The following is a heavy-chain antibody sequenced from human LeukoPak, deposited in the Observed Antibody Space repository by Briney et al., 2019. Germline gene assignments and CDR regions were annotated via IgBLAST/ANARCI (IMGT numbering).Heavy chain of an antibody. V-gene: IGHV3-33*01. CDR2: IWYDGSNK. CDR1: GYTFRNYG. J-gene: IGHJ4*02. Sequence: GRPLRLSCAASGYTFRNYGMEWVRQAPGKGLEWVAVIWYDGSNKYYADSVKGRFTISRDNSKNTLYLQMNSLRAEDTSVYYCATVRGGSGTYYNDYWGQGTLVTVSS. D-gene: IGHD3-10*01. CDR3: ATVRGGSGTYYNDY.